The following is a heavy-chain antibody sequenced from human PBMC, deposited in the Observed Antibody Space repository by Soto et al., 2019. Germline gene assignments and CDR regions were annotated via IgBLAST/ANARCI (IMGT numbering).Heavy chain of an antibody. V-gene: IGHV4-4*07. CDR1: GGSISSYY. Sequence: PSETLSLTCTVSGGSISSYYWSWIRQPAGKGLEWIGRINTSGNTNCNPSLKSRVTMSVDTSKNQFSLKLSSVTAADTAVYYCASFCDSGSGAAFHIWGQGTMVTVSS. CDR3: ASFCDSGSGAAFHI. CDR2: INTSGNT. J-gene: IGHJ3*02. D-gene: IGHD3-10*01.